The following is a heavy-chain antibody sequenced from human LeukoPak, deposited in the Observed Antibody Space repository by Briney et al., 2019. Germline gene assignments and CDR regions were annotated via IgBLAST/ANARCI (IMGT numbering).Heavy chain of an antibody. V-gene: IGHV1-69*01. CDR1: GGTFSSYA. CDR3: AREGLGQLVRGACHYYYYMDV. D-gene: IGHD6-6*01. CDR2: IIPIFGTA. J-gene: IGHJ6*03. Sequence: SVKVSCKASGGTFSSYAISWVRQAPGQGLEWMGGIIPIFGTANYAQKFQGRVTITADESTSTAYMELSSLRSEDTAVYYCAREGLGQLVRGACHYYYYMDVWGKGTTVTVSS.